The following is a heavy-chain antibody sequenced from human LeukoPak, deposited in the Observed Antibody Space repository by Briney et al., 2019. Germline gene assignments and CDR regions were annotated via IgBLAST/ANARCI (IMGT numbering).Heavy chain of an antibody. D-gene: IGHD6-19*01. J-gene: IGHJ4*02. V-gene: IGHV1-2*02. CDR1: GYTFTGYY. CDR3: ARVGPMAGIGWGNFDY. Sequence: ASVKVSCKASGYTFTGYYIHWVRQAPGQGLEGMGWINPNSGDINCAQKFQGRVTMTRDTSISTAYMELSRLRSDDTAVYYCARVGPMAGIGWGNFDYWGQGILVTVSS. CDR2: INPNSGDI.